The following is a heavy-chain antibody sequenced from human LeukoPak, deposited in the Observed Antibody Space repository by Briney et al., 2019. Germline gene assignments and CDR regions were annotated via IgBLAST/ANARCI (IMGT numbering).Heavy chain of an antibody. CDR1: GYTFTGYY. D-gene: IGHD4-17*01. Sequence: ASVKVSCKASGYTFTGYYMHWVRQAPGQGLEWMGWINPNSGGTNYAQKFQGRVTMTRDTSINTAYLQWSSLKASDTAMYYCARRLDGDYEDAFNIWGQGTMVAVSS. V-gene: IGHV1-2*02. CDR2: INPNSGGT. CDR3: ARRLDGDYEDAFNI. J-gene: IGHJ3*02.